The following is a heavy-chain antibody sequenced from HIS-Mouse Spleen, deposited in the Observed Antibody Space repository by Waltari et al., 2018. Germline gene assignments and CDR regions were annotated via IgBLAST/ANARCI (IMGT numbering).Heavy chain of an antibody. CDR1: CGSISSSSYY. V-gene: IGHV4-39*07. J-gene: IGHJ2*01. CDR3: AREIPYSSSWYDWYFDL. D-gene: IGHD6-13*01. CDR2: IYYSGST. Sequence: QLQLQESGPGLVKPSETLSLTGTVPCGSISSSSYYWGWIRQPPGKGLEWIGSIYYSGSTYYNPSLKSRVTISVDTSKNQFSLKLSSVTAADTAVYYCAREIPYSSSWYDWYFDLWGRGTLVTVSS.